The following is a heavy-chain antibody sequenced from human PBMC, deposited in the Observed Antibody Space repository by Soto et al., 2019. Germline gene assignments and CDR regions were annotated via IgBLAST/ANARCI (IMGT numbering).Heavy chain of an antibody. CDR3: SSPQTGHSGGSQLDP. D-gene: IGHD6-19*01. J-gene: IGHJ5*02. Sequence: PSETLSLTCAVSGGSIRNNYVCWGRIQPPPGKGLEWVGSIYYGGSTYYNPSLKSRVTISVDTSKNQFSLQLTSVTAAATAVYYFSSPQTGHSGGSQLDPWGQGSLVNVSS. CDR2: IYYGGST. CDR1: GGSIRNNYVC. V-gene: IGHV4-39*01.